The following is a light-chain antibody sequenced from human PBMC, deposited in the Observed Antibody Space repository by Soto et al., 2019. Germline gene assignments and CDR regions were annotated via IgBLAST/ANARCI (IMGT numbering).Light chain of an antibody. V-gene: IGKV3-20*01. J-gene: IGKJ1*01. CDR2: GAS. Sequence: EIVLTQSPRTLSLSPGETATLSCRASQSVSSSYLAWYQQKPGQAPRLLIYGASSRAAGIPDRFSGSGSGTDFTLTISRLEPEDFAVYYCQQYGSSPRTFGQGTKVDIK. CDR1: QSVSSSY. CDR3: QQYGSSPRT.